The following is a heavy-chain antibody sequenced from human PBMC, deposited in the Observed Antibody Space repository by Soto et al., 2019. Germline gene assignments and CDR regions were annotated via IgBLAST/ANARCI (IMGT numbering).Heavy chain of an antibody. Sequence: QVQLVESGGGAVQPGRSLRLSCAASGFTFSSYGMHWVRQAPGKGLEWVAVISYDGSNKYYADSVKGRFTISRDNSKNTLYLRRTSRRAEDTAVYYCAKGPGTEQWLVPGEVDGYWGQGTLVTVSS. J-gene: IGHJ4*02. CDR1: GFTFSSYG. CDR3: AKGPGTEQWLVPGEVDGY. D-gene: IGHD6-19*01. V-gene: IGHV3-30*18. CDR2: ISYDGSNK.